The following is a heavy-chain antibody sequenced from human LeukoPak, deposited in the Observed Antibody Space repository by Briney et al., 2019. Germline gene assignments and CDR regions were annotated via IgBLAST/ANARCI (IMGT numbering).Heavy chain of an antibody. V-gene: IGHV4-34*01. D-gene: IGHD3-10*01. CDR1: GGSFSGYY. J-gene: IGHJ3*02. Sequence: SETLSLTCAVYGGSFSGYYWSWIRQPPGKGLEWIGEINHSGSTNYNPSLKSRVTISVDTSKNQFSLKLSSVTAADTAVYYCASESVGEPQTDAFDIWGQGTMVTVSS. CDR3: ASESVGEPQTDAFDI. CDR2: INHSGST.